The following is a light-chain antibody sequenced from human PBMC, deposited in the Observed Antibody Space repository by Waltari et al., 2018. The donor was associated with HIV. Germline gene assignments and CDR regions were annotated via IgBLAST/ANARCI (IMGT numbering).Light chain of an antibody. CDR1: SSNIGTNY. CDR3: SAWDDSLSGRV. J-gene: IGLJ3*02. Sequence: QSVLTQPPSASGTPGQRVTISCSGSSSNIGTNYIYWYQQLPGTSPKLLIYRNSQRPSGVPDRSSGSKSGTSASLAISDLRSEDEADYYCSAWDDSLSGRVFGGGTKLTVL. V-gene: IGLV1-47*01. CDR2: RNS.